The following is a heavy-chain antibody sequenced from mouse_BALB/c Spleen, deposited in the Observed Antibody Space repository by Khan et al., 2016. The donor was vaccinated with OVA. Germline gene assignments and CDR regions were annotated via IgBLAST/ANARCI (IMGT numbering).Heavy chain of an antibody. CDR1: GFTFSSFG. D-gene: IGHD2-1*01. Sequence: EVQLQESGGGLVQPGGSRKLSCAASGFTFSSFGMHWVRQAPKKGLEWVAYISSGSSTIYYVDTVKGRLTISRDSPKNTLFLQMTSLRSEDTAMYYCARSGGNFHWYFDVWGAGTSVTVSS. V-gene: IGHV5-17*02. CDR2: ISSGSSTI. CDR3: ARSGGNFHWYFDV. J-gene: IGHJ1*01.